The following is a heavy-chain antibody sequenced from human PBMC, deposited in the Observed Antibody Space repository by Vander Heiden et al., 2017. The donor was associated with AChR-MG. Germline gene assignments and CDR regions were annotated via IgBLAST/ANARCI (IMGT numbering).Heavy chain of an antibody. D-gene: IGHD6-6*01. CDR3: ARGHFMSIAASPVDY. Sequence: QVQLVQSGAEVTTPGASVKVSCQASGYTFTSYYMHWVRQAPGQGLEWMGIINPSGGSTSYAQKFQGRVTMTRDTSTSTVYMELSSLRSEDTAVYYCARGHFMSIAASPVDYWGQGTLVTVSS. CDR2: INPSGGST. V-gene: IGHV1-46*01. CDR1: GYTFTSYY. J-gene: IGHJ4*02.